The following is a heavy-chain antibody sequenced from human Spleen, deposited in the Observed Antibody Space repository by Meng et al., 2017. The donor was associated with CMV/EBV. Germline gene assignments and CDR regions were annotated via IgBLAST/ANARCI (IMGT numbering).Heavy chain of an antibody. J-gene: IGHJ4*02. D-gene: IGHD5-18*01. CDR3: ARGGLGSRGYSYLEY. CDR2: IKRDGSEK. Sequence: GESLKISCAASGFTFSTYWMSWVRQAPGKGLEWVANIKRDGSEKYYVDSVKGRFTISRDNAKNSLYLQMNSLRAEDTAVYYCARGGLGSRGYSYLEYWGQGTLVTVSS. CDR1: GFTFSTYW. V-gene: IGHV3-7*01.